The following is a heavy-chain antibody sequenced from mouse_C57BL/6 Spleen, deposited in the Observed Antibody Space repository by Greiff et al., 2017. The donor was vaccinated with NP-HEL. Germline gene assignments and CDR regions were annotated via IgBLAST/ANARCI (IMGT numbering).Heavy chain of an antibody. CDR2: IYIGNGYT. CDR3: ARKPPGGYYYGSSYDFDY. J-gene: IGHJ2*01. CDR1: GYTFTSYG. V-gene: IGHV1-58*01. D-gene: IGHD1-1*01. Sequence: EVKLQESGAELVRPGSSVKMFCKTSGYTFTSYGINWVKQRPGQGLEWIGYIYIGNGYTEYNEKFKGKATLTSDTSSSTAYMQLSSLTSEDSAIYFCARKPPGGYYYGSSYDFDYWGQGTTLTVSS.